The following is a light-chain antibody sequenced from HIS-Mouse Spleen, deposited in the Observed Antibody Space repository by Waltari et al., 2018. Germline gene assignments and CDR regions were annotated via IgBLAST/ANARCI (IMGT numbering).Light chain of an antibody. V-gene: IGLV1-36*01. J-gene: IGLJ3*02. CDR1: SSNIGTNA. Sequence: QSVLTQPPSVSEAPRQRVTISCSGSSSNIGTNAVTWYQQLPGTAPKLLIYYDELLPSGVSDRFSGSKSGTSASLAISGLQSEDEADYYCAAWDDSLNGWVFGGGTKLTVL. CDR3: AAWDDSLNGWV. CDR2: YDE.